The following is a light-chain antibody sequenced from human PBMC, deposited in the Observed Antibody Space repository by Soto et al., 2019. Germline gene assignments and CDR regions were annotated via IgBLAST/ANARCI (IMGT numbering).Light chain of an antibody. CDR2: GAS. J-gene: IGKJ2*01. V-gene: IGKV3-15*01. CDR1: QIVSRN. Sequence: IVMTQSPAILSVSPGERVTLSCRASQIVSRNFAWYRQKPGQAPTLLIYGASTRATGIPARFSGSGSGTEVTLTISSLQSEDFAVYYCQQYNNWQYTFGQGTKLEIK. CDR3: QQYNNWQYT.